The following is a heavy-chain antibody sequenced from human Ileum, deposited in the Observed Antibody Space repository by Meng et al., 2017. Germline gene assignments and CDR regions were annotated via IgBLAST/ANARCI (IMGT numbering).Heavy chain of an antibody. V-gene: IGHV4-39*01. D-gene: IGHD6-19*01. Sequence: QPHLHESGPGLGKPSGARSLPCSVSGGSISTSGYYWGWIREPPGKGLEWIGSIGHSGITYYTPSLKSRVTVSIDMSKSPFSLKLTSVTAADTAVYYCVRSSGWVRTGFDPWGQGTLVTVSS. CDR3: VRSSGWVRTGFDP. CDR1: GGSISTSGYY. J-gene: IGHJ5*02. CDR2: IGHSGIT.